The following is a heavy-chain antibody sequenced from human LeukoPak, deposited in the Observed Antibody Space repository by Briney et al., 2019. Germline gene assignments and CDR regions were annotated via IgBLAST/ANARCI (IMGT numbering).Heavy chain of an antibody. CDR2: ISGSGGST. Sequence: PGASLRLSCAASGFTFSSYAMSCVRQAPGKGLEWVSGISGSGGSTFYADSVKGRFTISRDNSKNTLFLQMNSLRAEDTAVYYCAKRVATSSISYYFDYWGQGTLVTVSS. V-gene: IGHV3-23*01. CDR1: GFTFSSYA. CDR3: AKRVATSSISYYFDY. J-gene: IGHJ4*02. D-gene: IGHD5-12*01.